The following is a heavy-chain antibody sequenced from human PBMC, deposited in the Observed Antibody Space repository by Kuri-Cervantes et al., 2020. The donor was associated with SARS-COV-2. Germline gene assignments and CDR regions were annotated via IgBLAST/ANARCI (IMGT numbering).Heavy chain of an antibody. Sequence: ASVKVSCKASGYTFTSYYMHWVRQAPGQGLEWMGIINPSGGSTSYAQKFQGRVTMTSDTSTSTVYMELSSLKSDDTAIYYCARDRGSGSCYDYWGQGTLVTVSS. J-gene: IGHJ4*02. V-gene: IGHV1-46*01. CDR3: ARDRGSGSCYDY. CDR2: INPSGGST. CDR1: GYTFTSYY. D-gene: IGHD3-10*01.